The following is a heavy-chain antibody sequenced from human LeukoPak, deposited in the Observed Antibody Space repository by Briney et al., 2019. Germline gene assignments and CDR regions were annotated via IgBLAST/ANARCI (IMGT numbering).Heavy chain of an antibody. D-gene: IGHD2-2*01. CDR2: ISSSSSYI. V-gene: IGHV3-21*01. J-gene: IGHJ6*03. CDR3: ARGCSSTSCYGSYMDV. Sequence: PGGSLRLSCAASGFTFSSYSMNWVRQAPGKGLEWVSSISSSSSYIYYADSVKGRFTISRDNAKNSLYLQMNSLRAEDTAVYYCARGCSSTSCYGSYMDVWGKGTTVTVSS. CDR1: GFTFSSYS.